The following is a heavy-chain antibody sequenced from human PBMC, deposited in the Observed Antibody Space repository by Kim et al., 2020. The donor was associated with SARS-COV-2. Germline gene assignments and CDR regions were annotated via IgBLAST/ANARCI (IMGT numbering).Heavy chain of an antibody. CDR1: GFTFDDYT. CDR2: ISWDGSSK. CDR3: AEDYVGGWVVAARTSWYFDL. V-gene: IGHV3-43*01. D-gene: IGHD2-15*01. J-gene: IGHJ2*01. Sequence: GGSLRLSCAASGFTFDDYTMHWVRQAPGKGLEWVSLISWDGSSKYYADSVKGRFTISRDNSKNSLYLQMDSLRTEDTALYYCAEDYVGGWVVAARTSWYFDLWGRGTLVTVCS.